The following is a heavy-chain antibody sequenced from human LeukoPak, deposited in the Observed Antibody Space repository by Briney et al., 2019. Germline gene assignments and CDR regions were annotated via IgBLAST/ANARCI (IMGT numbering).Heavy chain of an antibody. J-gene: IGHJ4*02. CDR2: ISGSGGST. Sequence: PGGSLRLSCAASGFTFSSYAMSWVRQAPGKGLEWVSAISGSGGSTYYADSVKGRFTISRDNSKNTLYLQMNSLRAEDTAVYYCAKEGIDYYDSSGYYSPFDYWGQGTLVTVSS. CDR1: GFTFSSYA. CDR3: AKEGIDYYDSSGYYSPFDY. V-gene: IGHV3-23*01. D-gene: IGHD3-22*01.